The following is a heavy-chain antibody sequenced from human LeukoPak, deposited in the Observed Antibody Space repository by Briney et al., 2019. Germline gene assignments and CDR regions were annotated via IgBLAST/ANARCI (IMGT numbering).Heavy chain of an antibody. V-gene: IGHV3-23*01. CDR1: GFTFSVYA. CDR3: ARDLVETYFDY. CDR2: ISGSGGST. D-gene: IGHD5-24*01. J-gene: IGHJ4*02. Sequence: GGSLRLSCAASGFTFSVYAMSWVRQAPGKGLEWVSSISGSGGSTYYADSVEGRFTISRDNSKNTLYLQMNSLRAEDTAVYYCARDLVETYFDYWGQGTLVTVSS.